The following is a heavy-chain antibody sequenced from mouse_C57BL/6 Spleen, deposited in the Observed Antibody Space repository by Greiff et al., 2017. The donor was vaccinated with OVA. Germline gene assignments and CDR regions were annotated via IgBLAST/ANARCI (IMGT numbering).Heavy chain of an antibody. CDR3: VRHDYGYGFDY. CDR1: GFSFNTYA. V-gene: IGHV10-1*01. D-gene: IGHD2-2*01. J-gene: IGHJ2*01. Sequence: EVQVVESGGGLVQPKGSLKLSCAASGFSFNTYAMNWVRQAPGKGLEWVARIRSKSNNYATYYADLVKDSFTISRDDSESMLYLQMNNLKTEDTALYYGVRHDYGYGFDYWGQGTTLTVSS. CDR2: IRSKSNNYAT.